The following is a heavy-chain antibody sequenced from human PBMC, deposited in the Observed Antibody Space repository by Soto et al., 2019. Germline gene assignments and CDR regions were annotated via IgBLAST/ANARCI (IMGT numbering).Heavy chain of an antibody. CDR3: ARAESSGYTFEQ. V-gene: IGHV4-31*03. D-gene: IGHD3-22*01. CDR1: GGSITSAGYY. CDR2: IYYSGTT. Sequence: QVQLQESGPGLVQPSQTLSLSCTVSGGSITSAGYYWSWIRQHPGKGLEWIGYIYYSGTTYYNPSLKSRLTISLDTSRHQFSLEVNSVNAADTAVYYCARAESSGYTFEQWGQGTLVTVSS. J-gene: IGHJ4*02.